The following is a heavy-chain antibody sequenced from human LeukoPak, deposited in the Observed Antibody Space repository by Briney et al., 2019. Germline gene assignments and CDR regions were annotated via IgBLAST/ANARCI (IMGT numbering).Heavy chain of an antibody. CDR3: ARPTEYCSSTSCHRTEYFQH. Sequence: SVKVSCKASGGTFSSYAISWVRQAPGQGLEWMGRIIPILGTANYVQKFQGRVTITTDESTSTAYMELSSLRSEDTAVYYCARPTEYCSSTSCHRTEYFQHWGQGTLVTVSS. V-gene: IGHV1-69*11. CDR2: IIPILGTA. D-gene: IGHD2-2*01. CDR1: GGTFSSYA. J-gene: IGHJ1*01.